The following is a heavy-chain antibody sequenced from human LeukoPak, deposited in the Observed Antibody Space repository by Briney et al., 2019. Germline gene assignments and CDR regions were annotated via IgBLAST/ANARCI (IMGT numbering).Heavy chain of an antibody. CDR2: IGSSGSTI. J-gene: IGHJ4*02. D-gene: IGHD5-24*01. V-gene: IGHV3-11*01. CDR3: AKGDVGTSTHSDY. Sequence: PGGSLRLSCAASGFIFSDYYMTWIRQAPGKGLEWVSYIGSSGSTIYYADSVKGRFTISRDNSKNTLYLQMNTLRAEDTAVYYCAKGDVGTSTHSDYWGQGALVTVSS. CDR1: GFIFSDYY.